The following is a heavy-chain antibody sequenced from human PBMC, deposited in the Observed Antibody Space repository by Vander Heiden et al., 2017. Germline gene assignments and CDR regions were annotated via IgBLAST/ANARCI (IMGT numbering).Heavy chain of an antibody. CDR3: ARGENVWGSYRYFFWFDP. J-gene: IGHJ5*02. Sequence: QVQLQESGPGLVKPSETLSLTCTVSGGYISSYYWSWIRQPPGKGLEWIGYIYYSGSTNYNPSLKSRVTISVDTSKNQFSLKLSSVTAADTAVYYCARGENVWGSYRYFFWFDPWGQGTLVTVSS. V-gene: IGHV4-59*01. D-gene: IGHD3-16*02. CDR1: GGYISSYY. CDR2: IYYSGST.